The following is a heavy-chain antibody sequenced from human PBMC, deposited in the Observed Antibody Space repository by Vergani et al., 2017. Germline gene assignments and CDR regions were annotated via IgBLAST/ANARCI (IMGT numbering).Heavy chain of an antibody. CDR1: GYSISSGYY. D-gene: IGHD6-19*01. J-gene: IGHJ4*02. V-gene: IGHV4-38-2*02. Sequence: QVQLQESGPGLVKPSETLSLTCTVSGYSISSGYYWGWIRQPPGKGLEWIGIIYHSGSTYYNPSRKSRVTLSVNTSKNQFSLKLSSVTAADTAVYYCARGRSSGWYFYYFDYWGQGTLVTVSS. CDR3: ARGRSSGWYFYYFDY. CDR2: IYHSGST.